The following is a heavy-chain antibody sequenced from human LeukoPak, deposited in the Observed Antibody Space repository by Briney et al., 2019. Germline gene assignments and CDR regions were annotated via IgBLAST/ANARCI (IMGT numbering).Heavy chain of an antibody. CDR1: GFTFSSYA. V-gene: IGHV3-64*01. J-gene: IGHJ4*02. Sequence: GGSLRLSCAASGFTFSSYAMLCVREAPGEGGDYVSHISRNGGRTHYAHSVKGRFTISRDNSKNTRYIQKGSLRAEDRGVYYCARGVVGAPIPQVDCGGEATLVTASS. D-gene: IGHD1-26*01. CDR2: ISRNGGRT. CDR3: ARGVVGAPIPQVDC.